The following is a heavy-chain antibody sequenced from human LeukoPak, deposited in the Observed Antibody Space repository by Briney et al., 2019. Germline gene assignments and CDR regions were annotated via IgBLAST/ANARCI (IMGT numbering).Heavy chain of an antibody. CDR2: IRSKAYGGTT. CDR1: GFTFGDYA. D-gene: IGHD5-18*01. V-gene: IGHV3-49*03. J-gene: IGHJ6*03. Sequence: GGSLRLSCTASGFTFGDYAMSWFRQAPGKGLEWVGFIRSKAYGGTTEYAASVKGRFTISRDDSKSIAYLQMNSLKTEDTAVYYCQWIQLWYAYYMDVWGKGTTVTVSS. CDR3: QWIQLWYAYYMDV.